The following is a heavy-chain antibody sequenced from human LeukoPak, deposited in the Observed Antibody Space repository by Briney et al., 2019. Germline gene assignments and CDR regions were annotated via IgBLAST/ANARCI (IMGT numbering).Heavy chain of an antibody. V-gene: IGHV3-48*03. CDR2: ISGSGSTL. CDR1: GFTFSNYE. CDR3: ARNSGYGGKWFDP. Sequence: GGSLRLSCAASGFTFSNYEMNWVRQAPGKGLEWVSYISGSGSTLYYADSVKGRFTISRDNAKNSLYLQMNSLRAEDTAVYYCARNSGYGGKWFDPWGQGTLVTVSS. D-gene: IGHD5-12*01. J-gene: IGHJ5*02.